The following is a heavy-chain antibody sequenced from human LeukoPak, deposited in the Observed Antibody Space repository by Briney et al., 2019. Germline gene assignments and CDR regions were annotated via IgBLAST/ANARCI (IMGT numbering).Heavy chain of an antibody. J-gene: IGHJ2*01. Sequence: PSETLSLTCTVSGGSISSYYWSWIRQPPGKGLEWIGYIHHSGGTNYNPSLKGRVTISVDTSKNQFSLKLSSATAADTAVYYCARQKASGVGASRYWYFDLWGRGTLVTVSS. V-gene: IGHV4-59*08. CDR2: IHHSGGT. CDR1: GGSISSYY. D-gene: IGHD1-26*01. CDR3: ARQKASGVGASRYWYFDL.